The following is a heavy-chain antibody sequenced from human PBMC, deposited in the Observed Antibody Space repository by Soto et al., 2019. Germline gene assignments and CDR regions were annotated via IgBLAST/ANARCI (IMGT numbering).Heavy chain of an antibody. J-gene: IGHJ4*02. Sequence: ASVKVSCKASGGTFSSYAISWVRQAPGQGLEWMGGIIPIFGTANYAQKFQGRVTITADESTSTAYMELSSLRSEDTAVYYCAKPGELSELWHPVFDYWGQGTLVTVSS. CDR2: IIPIFGTA. D-gene: IGHD3-10*01. CDR1: GGTFSSYA. CDR3: AKPGELSELWHPVFDY. V-gene: IGHV1-69*13.